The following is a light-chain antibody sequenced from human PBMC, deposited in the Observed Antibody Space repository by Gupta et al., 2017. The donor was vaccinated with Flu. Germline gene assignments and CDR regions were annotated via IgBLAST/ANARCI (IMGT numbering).Light chain of an antibody. CDR2: MGS. J-gene: IGKJ1*01. CDR1: QSLLYKNGNNY. Sequence: DVVLTQSPLSLPVTPGEPASISCRSSQSLLYKNGNNYLDWYLKQPGQSPQLLIYMGSYRAPGVPDRFSGSGSGTDFTLKISRVEAEDVGVYYCMQRLQIPRTFGQGTKVELK. CDR3: MQRLQIPRT. V-gene: IGKV2-28*01.